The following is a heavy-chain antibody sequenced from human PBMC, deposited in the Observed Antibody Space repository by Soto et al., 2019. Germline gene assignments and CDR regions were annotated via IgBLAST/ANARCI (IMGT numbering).Heavy chain of an antibody. CDR1: GFTFSNYW. J-gene: IGHJ4*02. CDR3: ARETPSNPDIDY. CDR2: INSDEGSST. V-gene: IGHV3-74*01. Sequence: GGSLRLSCAASGFTFSNYWMHWVRQAPGKGLVWVSRINSDEGSSTSYADSVKGRFTISRDNAKNTLYLQMNSLRAEDTAVYYCARETPSNPDIDYWGQGTLVTVSS. D-gene: IGHD4-4*01.